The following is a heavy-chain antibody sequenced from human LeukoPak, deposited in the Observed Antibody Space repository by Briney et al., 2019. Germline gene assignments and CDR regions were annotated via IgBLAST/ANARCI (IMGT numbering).Heavy chain of an antibody. V-gene: IGHV3-23*01. J-gene: IGHJ3*02. CDR2: ISGSGGST. CDR1: GFTFSSYA. CDR3: AKDRRFGELSYAFDI. Sequence: GGSLRLSCAASGFTFSSYAMSWVRQAPGKGLEWVSAISGSGGSTYYADSVKGRFTNSRDNSKNTLYLQMNSLRAEDTAVYYCAKDRRFGELSYAFDIWGQGTMVTVSS. D-gene: IGHD3-10*01.